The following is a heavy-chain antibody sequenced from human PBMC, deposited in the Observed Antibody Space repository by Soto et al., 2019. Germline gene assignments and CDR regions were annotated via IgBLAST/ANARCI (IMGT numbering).Heavy chain of an antibody. V-gene: IGHV3-21*01. D-gene: IGHD3-22*01. J-gene: IGHJ6*02. CDR3: ARYDSSGYYWPYYYYGMDV. CDR1: GFTFSTYS. CDR2: ISSSSTYI. Sequence: EVQLVESWGGLVKPGGSLRLSCAASGFTFSTYSMNWVRQAPGKGLEWVSSISSSSTYIYYADSVKGRFTISRDNAKNSLYLQMNSLRAEDTAVYYCARYDSSGYYWPYYYYGMDVWGQGTTVTVSS.